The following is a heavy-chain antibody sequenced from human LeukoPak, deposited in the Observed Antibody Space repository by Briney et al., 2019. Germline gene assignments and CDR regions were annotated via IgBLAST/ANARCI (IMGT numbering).Heavy chain of an antibody. D-gene: IGHD3-22*01. CDR2: IYYSGST. Sequence: SQTLSLTCTVSGGSISSGDYYWSWIRQPPGTGLEWIGYIYYSGSTYYNPSLKSRVTISVDTSKNQFSLKLSSVTAADTAVYYCARDLYYYDSSGYYYVWFDPWGQGTLVTVSS. CDR1: GGSISSGDYY. J-gene: IGHJ5*02. V-gene: IGHV4-30-4*01. CDR3: ARDLYYYDSSGYYYVWFDP.